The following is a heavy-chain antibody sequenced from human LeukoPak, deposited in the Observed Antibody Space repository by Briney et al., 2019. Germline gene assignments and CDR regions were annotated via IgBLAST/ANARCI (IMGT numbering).Heavy chain of an antibody. CDR1: GLTFSSHW. Sequence: GGSLRLSCAASGLTFSSHWMHWVRQAPGKGLVWVSRITNDGSSTTYADSVKGRFTISRDNAKNSLYLQMNSLRAEDTAVYYCARSRYCTNGICSYFDYWGQGTLVTVSS. CDR3: ARSRYCTNGICSYFDY. D-gene: IGHD2-8*01. J-gene: IGHJ4*02. CDR2: ITNDGSST. V-gene: IGHV3-74*01.